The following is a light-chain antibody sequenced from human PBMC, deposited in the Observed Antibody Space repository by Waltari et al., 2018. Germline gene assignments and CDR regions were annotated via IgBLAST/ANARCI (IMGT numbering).Light chain of an antibody. V-gene: IGKV3-11*01. CDR2: DAS. Sequence: EIVLTQSPVTLSLSPGDRATLSCRASQSVGSYLAWYQQKAGQAPRLLIYDASNGATGIPARFSGSGSGTDFTLTISSLEPEDFAIYYCQQRSTWPLTFGGGSKVEI. CDR3: QQRSTWPLT. J-gene: IGKJ4*01. CDR1: QSVGSY.